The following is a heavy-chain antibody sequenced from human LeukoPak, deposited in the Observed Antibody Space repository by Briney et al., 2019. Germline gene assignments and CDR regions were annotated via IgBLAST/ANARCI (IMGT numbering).Heavy chain of an antibody. Sequence: ASVKVSCKASGYTFTNYGISWVRQAPGQGLECMGWISAYNGNTNYAQKFQGRVTMTRDTSISTAYMELSRLRSDDTAVYYCARESLRLNWFDPWGQGTLVTVSS. CDR3: ARESLRLNWFDP. V-gene: IGHV1-18*01. D-gene: IGHD6-19*01. CDR2: ISAYNGNT. CDR1: GYTFTNYG. J-gene: IGHJ5*02.